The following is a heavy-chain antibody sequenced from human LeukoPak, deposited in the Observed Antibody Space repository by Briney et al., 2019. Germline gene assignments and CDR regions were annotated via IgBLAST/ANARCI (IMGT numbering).Heavy chain of an antibody. V-gene: IGHV3-30*18. Sequence: GGSLRLSCAASGFTYSSYGMHWVRQAPGKGLEWVAVISYDGSNKYYADSVKGRFTISRDNSKNTLYLQMNSLRAEDTAVYYCAKDTGPGDYWGQGTLVTVSS. CDR1: GFTYSSYG. D-gene: IGHD1-14*01. CDR3: AKDTGPGDY. CDR2: ISYDGSNK. J-gene: IGHJ4*02.